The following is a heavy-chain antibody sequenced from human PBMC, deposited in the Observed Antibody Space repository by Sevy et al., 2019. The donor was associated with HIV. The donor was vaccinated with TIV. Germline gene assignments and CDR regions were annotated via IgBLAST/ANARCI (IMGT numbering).Heavy chain of an antibody. V-gene: IGHV4-30-4*01. CDR3: ARGTYGADYDFWSGYRLFFDY. Sequence: SETLSLTCTVSGGSITSAKYYWHWLRQSPGKGLEWIGYIYYTGTTYYKPSLRGRLSISVDTSKSQFSLKLSSISAADTAIYYCARGTYGADYDFWSGYRLFFDYWGQGALVTVSS. CDR1: GGSITSAKYY. CDR2: IYYTGTT. D-gene: IGHD3-3*01. J-gene: IGHJ4*02.